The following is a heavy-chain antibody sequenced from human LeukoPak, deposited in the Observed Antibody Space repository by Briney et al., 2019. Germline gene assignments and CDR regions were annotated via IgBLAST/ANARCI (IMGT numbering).Heavy chain of an antibody. V-gene: IGHV3-74*01. CDR1: GFTFSSYW. CDR3: ARDPGPLWFGEVYFDY. J-gene: IGHJ4*02. Sequence: GGSLRLSCAASGFTFSSYWMHWVRHAPGKGLVWVSRINSDGSSTSYADSVKGRFTISRDNAKNTLYLQMNSLRAEDTAVYYCARDPGPLWFGEVYFDYWGQGTLVTVSS. CDR2: INSDGSST. D-gene: IGHD3-10*01.